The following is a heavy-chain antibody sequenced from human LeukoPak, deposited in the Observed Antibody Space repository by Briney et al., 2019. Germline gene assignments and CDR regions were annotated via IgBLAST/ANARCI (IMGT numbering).Heavy chain of an antibody. CDR1: GYTFTGYY. V-gene: IGHV1-2*06. Sequence: ASVKVSCKASGYTFTGYYTHWVRQAPGQGLEWMGRINPNSGGTNYAQKFQGRVTMTRDTSISTAYMELSRLRSGDTAVYYCVRDVLGSSWSPFDYWGQGTLVTVSS. CDR3: VRDVLGSSWSPFDY. D-gene: IGHD6-13*01. CDR2: INPNSGGT. J-gene: IGHJ4*02.